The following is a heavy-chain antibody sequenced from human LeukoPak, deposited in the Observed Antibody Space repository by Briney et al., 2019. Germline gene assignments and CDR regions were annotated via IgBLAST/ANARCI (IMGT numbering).Heavy chain of an antibody. CDR2: ISSSSTTI. Sequence: GGSLRLSCAASVFTFRSYNINGVRQAPGKGREWGSYISSSSTTIYYADSVKGRFTISRDNAKNSLYLQMNSLRAEDTAVYYCARANYDILTGYHIYSSYMDVWGKGTTVTVSS. CDR1: VFTFRSYN. D-gene: IGHD3-9*01. V-gene: IGHV3-48*01. J-gene: IGHJ6*03. CDR3: ARANYDILTGYHIYSSYMDV.